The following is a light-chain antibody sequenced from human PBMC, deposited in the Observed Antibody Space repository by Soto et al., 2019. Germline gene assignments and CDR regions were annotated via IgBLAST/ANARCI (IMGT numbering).Light chain of an antibody. V-gene: IGLV2-14*01. Sequence: QSALTQPASVSGSPGQSITISCIATTSDVGGFDSVSWYQQHPGTAPRVIIYEVSNRPSGVSYRFSGSKSANTASLTISGLQADDEADYYCSSYTTSNTWLFGGGTKVTVL. CDR1: TSDVGGFDS. J-gene: IGLJ3*02. CDR3: SSYTTSNTWL. CDR2: EVS.